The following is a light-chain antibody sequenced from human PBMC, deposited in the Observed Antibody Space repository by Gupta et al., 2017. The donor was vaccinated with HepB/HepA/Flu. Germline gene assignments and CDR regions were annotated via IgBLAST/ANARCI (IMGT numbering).Light chain of an antibody. J-gene: IGKJ2*04. CDR3: QQYGSSPCS. Sequence: EIVLTQSPGTLSLSPVERATLSCRASLSISINHLAWYQQKPGQAPRLLIYDSSSRATGIPDRFSGSGSGTDFTLTISRLEPEDFAVYFCQQYGSSPCSFGQGTKLEIK. CDR2: DSS. V-gene: IGKV3-20*01. CDR1: LSISINH.